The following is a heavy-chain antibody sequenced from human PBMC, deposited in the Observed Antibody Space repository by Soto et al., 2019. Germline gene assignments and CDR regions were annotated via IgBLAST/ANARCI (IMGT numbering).Heavy chain of an antibody. CDR1: GYTFTGHY. CDR3: GRGRSGQIVVFY. Sequence: QVQLVQPGAEVKKPGASVKVSCKASGYTFTGHYIHWVRQAPEQGPEWMGEIGPESGATRYAQKFQGRVSMTRDMSTTTVYMELNNLSPDDTAVYYCGRGRSGQIVVFYWGQGTPVTVSS. D-gene: IGHD1-26*01. V-gene: IGHV1-2*02. J-gene: IGHJ4*02. CDR2: IGPESGAT.